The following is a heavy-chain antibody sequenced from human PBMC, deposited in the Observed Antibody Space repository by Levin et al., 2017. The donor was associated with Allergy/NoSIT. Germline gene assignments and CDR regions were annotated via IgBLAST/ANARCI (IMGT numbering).Heavy chain of an antibody. V-gene: IGHV3-7*01. J-gene: IGHJ4*02. Sequence: PGESLKISCAASGFIFSDYWMTWVRQTPGKGLEWVANIKEDGSEGFYVDSVKGRFTVSRDKAGKSVFLQMNSLRAEDTAVYYCASLGSVVTSNGALDYWGQGALVTVSS. CDR3: ASLGSVVTSNGALDY. D-gene: IGHD2-15*01. CDR2: IKEDGSEG. CDR1: GFIFSDYW.